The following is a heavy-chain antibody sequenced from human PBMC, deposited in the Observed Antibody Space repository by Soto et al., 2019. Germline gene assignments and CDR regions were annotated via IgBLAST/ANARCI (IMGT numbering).Heavy chain of an antibody. J-gene: IGHJ4*02. Sequence: QVQLQQWGAGLLKPSETLSLTCAVYGGSFSGYYWTWIRQPPGTGLEWIGAINHSGSTNYNPSLKSRVTLSVDTSKNQFSLKLTSVTAADTAVYYCARDKITGLFDYWGQGTLVTGSS. V-gene: IGHV4-34*01. D-gene: IGHD2-8*02. CDR2: INHSGST. CDR3: ARDKITGLFDY. CDR1: GGSFSGYY.